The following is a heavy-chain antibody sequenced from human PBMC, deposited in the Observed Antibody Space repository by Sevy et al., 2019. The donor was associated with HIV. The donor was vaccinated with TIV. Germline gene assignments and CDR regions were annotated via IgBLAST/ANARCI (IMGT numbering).Heavy chain of an antibody. CDR2: RSYDGINK. CDR3: ARDRSTRWINYYFDY. V-gene: IGHV3-30-3*01. J-gene: IGHJ4*02. CDR1: GFTFSDYA. Sequence: GGSLRLSCAASGFTFSDYAMHWVRHTQGKGLEWVAVRSYDGINKNYADSVKGRFTLSRDNSKNPLSLQMNSPRTEDTAVYYCARDRSTRWINYYFDYWGQGTLVTVSS. D-gene: IGHD2-2*01.